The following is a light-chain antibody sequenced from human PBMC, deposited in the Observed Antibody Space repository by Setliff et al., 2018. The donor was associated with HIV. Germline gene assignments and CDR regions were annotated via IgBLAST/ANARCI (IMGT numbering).Light chain of an antibody. V-gene: IGLV1-44*01. CDR2: SHN. J-gene: IGLJ1*01. CDR1: SSNIGSGS. CDR3: AAWDDSLNGYV. Sequence: QSALAQPPSASETPGQRVSISCSGSSSNIGSGSVNWYQHLPGTAPRLLIYSHNQRPSGVPDRFSGSKSGTSASLAISGLQSGDEADYYCAAWDDSLNGYVFGTGTKVTVL.